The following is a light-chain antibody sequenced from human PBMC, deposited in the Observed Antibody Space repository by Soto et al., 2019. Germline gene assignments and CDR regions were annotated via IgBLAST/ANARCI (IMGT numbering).Light chain of an antibody. Sequence: EIVMTQSPATLSVSPGERATLSCRASQSVSSNLAWYQQKPGPAPRLLIYGASIRATGIPARFSGSGSGTEFTLTISSLQSEDFAVYYCQQYNNWSYTFGQGTKLEIK. J-gene: IGKJ2*01. V-gene: IGKV3-15*01. CDR1: QSVSSN. CDR2: GAS. CDR3: QQYNNWSYT.